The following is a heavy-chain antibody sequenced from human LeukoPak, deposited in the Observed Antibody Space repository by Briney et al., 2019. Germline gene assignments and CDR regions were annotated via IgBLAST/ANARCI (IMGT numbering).Heavy chain of an antibody. V-gene: IGHV3-11*01. CDR1: GFTFRDFD. D-gene: IGHD2/OR15-2a*01. Sequence: PGGSLRLSCAASGFTFRDFDMSWVRQAPGQGLEWVSYISSSGSAMYYAASMKGRFTVSRDKAKNSLSLQMNRLRAEDTAMYYCARLGKDPSMPPSDYWGQGTLVTVSS. CDR2: ISSSGSAM. J-gene: IGHJ4*02. CDR3: ARLGKDPSMPPSDY.